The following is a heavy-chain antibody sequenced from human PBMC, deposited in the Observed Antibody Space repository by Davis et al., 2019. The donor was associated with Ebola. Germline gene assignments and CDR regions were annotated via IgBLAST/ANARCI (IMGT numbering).Heavy chain of an antibody. CDR3: AKDRYYDNSPLCFESET. V-gene: IGHV1-2*02. Sequence: ASVKVSCKASGYTFTGYYMHWVRQAPGQGLEWMGWINPNSGGTNYAQKFQGRVTMTRDTSISTVYMDLRRLQSDDTAVYYCAKDRYYDNSPLCFESETWGQGTLVTVSS. J-gene: IGHJ4*02. CDR1: GYTFTGYY. CDR2: INPNSGGT. D-gene: IGHD3-22*01.